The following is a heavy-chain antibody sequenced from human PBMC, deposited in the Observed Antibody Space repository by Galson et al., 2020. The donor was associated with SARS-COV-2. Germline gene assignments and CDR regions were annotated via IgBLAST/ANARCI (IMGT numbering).Heavy chain of an antibody. CDR2: MNPNSGNT. Sequence: ASVKVSCKASGYTFTSYDINWVRQATGQGLEWMGWMNPNSGNTGYAQKFQGRVTMTRNTSISTAYMELSSLRSEDTAVYYCARGDRTYYYDSKDAFDIWGQGTMVTVSS. D-gene: IGHD3-22*01. V-gene: IGHV1-8*01. J-gene: IGHJ3*02. CDR3: ARGDRTYYYDSKDAFDI. CDR1: GYTFTSYD.